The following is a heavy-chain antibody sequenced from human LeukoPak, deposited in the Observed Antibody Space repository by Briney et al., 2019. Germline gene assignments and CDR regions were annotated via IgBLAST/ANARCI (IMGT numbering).Heavy chain of an antibody. J-gene: IGHJ3*02. D-gene: IGHD4-11*01. CDR3: ATNLGGAVTTPDDAFDI. CDR2: IKQDGSEK. CDR1: GFTFSSYW. Sequence: GGTLRLSCAASGFTFSSYWMSWVRQAPGKGLEWVANIKQDGSEKYYADSVKGRFTISRDNSKNTLYLQMNSLRAEDTAVYYCATNLGGAVTTPDDAFDIWGQGTMVTVSS. V-gene: IGHV3-7*01.